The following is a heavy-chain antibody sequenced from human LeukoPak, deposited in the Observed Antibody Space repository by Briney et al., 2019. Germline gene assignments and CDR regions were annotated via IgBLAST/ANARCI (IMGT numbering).Heavy chain of an antibody. Sequence: SETLSLTCTVSGDSISRSTYYWAWLRQPPGKGREWIGSVYYGRSPYFNLSLESRATISVDTSKNHFSLKMSSVTAADTAVYYCARSSGTGTFSYWGQGTLVTVSS. V-gene: IGHV4-39*02. CDR3: ARSSGTGTFSY. J-gene: IGHJ4*02. D-gene: IGHD6-25*01. CDR1: GDSISRSTYY. CDR2: VYYGRSP.